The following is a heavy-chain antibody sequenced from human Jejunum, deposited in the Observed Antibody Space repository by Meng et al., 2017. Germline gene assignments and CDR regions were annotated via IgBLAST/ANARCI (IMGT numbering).Heavy chain of an antibody. D-gene: IGHD5-12*01. V-gene: IGHV4-4*02. CDR1: GDSISSTNW. Sequence: QGPLQESGPGLVKPSGTLSLTCEVSGDSISSTNWWDWLRQPPGKGLEWIGEIYHSGRTNFNPSLENRVTISVDESKNQFSLTLNSVTAADTAVYYCARGVGDIRVGFDYWGQGILVTV. CDR2: IYHSGRT. CDR3: ARGVGDIRVGFDY. J-gene: IGHJ4*02.